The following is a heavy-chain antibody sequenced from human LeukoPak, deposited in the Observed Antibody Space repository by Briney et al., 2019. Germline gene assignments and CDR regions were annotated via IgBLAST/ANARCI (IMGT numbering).Heavy chain of an antibody. CDR3: ARDPSGGWFDP. J-gene: IGHJ5*02. CDR2: IYYSGST. CDR1: GGSISSGDSY. V-gene: IGHV4-30-4*08. Sequence: PSETLSLTCTVSGGSISSGDSYWSWIRQPPGKGLEWIGYIYYSGSTYYNPSLKSRVTISVDTSKNQFSLKLSSVTAADTAVYYCARDPSGGWFDPWGQGTLVTVSS. D-gene: IGHD3-16*01.